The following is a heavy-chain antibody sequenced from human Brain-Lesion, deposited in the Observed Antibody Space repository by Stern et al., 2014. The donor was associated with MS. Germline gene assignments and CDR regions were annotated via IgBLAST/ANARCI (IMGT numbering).Heavy chain of an antibody. D-gene: IGHD2-2*01. CDR2: IFNSGST. J-gene: IGHJ6*02. CDR1: GGSISSGGYY. Sequence: QDQLVQSGPGLVKPSQTLSLSCTVSGGSISSGGYYWSWIRQPAGKGLEWIGRIFNSGSTSYNPSLKSRVPISRDPSKNQFSLRLNSMTAADTAVYYCARGRVVPGFQYYATDVWGQGTTVIVSS. CDR3: ARGRVVPGFQYYATDV. V-gene: IGHV4-61*02.